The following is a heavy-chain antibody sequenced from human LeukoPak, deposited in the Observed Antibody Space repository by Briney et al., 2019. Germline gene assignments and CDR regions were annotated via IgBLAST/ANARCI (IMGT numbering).Heavy chain of an antibody. V-gene: IGHV1-18*01. CDR2: ISAYNGNT. D-gene: IGHD5-24*01. Sequence: EASVKVSCKASGYTFTSYGISWVRQAPGQGLEWMGWISAYNGNTNYAQKLQGRVTMTTDTSTSTAYMELRSLRSDDTAVYCCARATVHLQIDYWGQGTLVTVSS. J-gene: IGHJ4*02. CDR1: GYTFTSYG. CDR3: ARATVHLQIDY.